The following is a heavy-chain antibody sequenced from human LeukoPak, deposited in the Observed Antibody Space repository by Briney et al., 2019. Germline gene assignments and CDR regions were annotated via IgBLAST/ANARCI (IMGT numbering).Heavy chain of an antibody. V-gene: IGHV3-23*01. D-gene: IGHD3-10*01. J-gene: IGHJ4*02. CDR1: GFTFSSYA. Sequence: GGSLRLSCAASGFTFSSYAMSWVRQAPGKGLEWVSAISGSGGSTYYADSVKGRSTISRDNSKNTLYLQMNSLRAEDTAVYYCAKTPPVRGVTLYYFDYWGQGTLVTVSS. CDR3: AKTPPVRGVTLYYFDY. CDR2: ISGSGGST.